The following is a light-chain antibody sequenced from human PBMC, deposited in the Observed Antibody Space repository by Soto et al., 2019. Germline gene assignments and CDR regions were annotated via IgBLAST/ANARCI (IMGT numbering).Light chain of an antibody. CDR1: SGHSSYA. CDR3: QPWGTVIHRV. J-gene: IGLJ3*02. CDR2: LNSDGSH. Sequence: QLVLTQSPSASASLGASVKLTCTLSSGHSSYAIAWHQQQPEKGPRFLMKLNSDGSHSKGDGIPDRFAGSSSGAERYLTIASLQYEDEADYYCQPWGTVIHRVFGGGTKLTVL. V-gene: IGLV4-69*02.